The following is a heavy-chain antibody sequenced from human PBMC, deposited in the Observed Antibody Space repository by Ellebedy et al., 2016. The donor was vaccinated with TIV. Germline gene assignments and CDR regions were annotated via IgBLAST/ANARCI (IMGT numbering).Heavy chain of an antibody. CDR1: GDSVNSDNSY. CDR3: ARRQFASSPWDY. Sequence: SETLSLTCTVSGDSVNSDNSYWNWIRQPPGKGLEWIGYIYYTGSISYNPSLKSRVTISVNTSKNQFSLKLSSVTAADTAMYYCARRQFASSPWDYWGQGSLVTVSS. D-gene: IGHD3-16*01. V-gene: IGHV4-61*01. CDR2: IYYTGSI. J-gene: IGHJ4*02.